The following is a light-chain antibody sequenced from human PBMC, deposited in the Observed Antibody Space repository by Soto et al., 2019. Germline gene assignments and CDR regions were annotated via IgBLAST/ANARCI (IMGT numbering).Light chain of an antibody. CDR2: EVS. CDR3: SSYTSSSTLYV. V-gene: IGLV2-14*01. CDR1: SSDVGGYNY. Sequence: QSVLTQPDSVSGSPGQSITISCTGTSSDVGGYNYVSWYQQHPGKAPKLMIYEVSNRPSGVSSRFSGSKSGNTASLTISGLQAEDEADYYCSSYTSSSTLYVFGTGTKVTVL. J-gene: IGLJ1*01.